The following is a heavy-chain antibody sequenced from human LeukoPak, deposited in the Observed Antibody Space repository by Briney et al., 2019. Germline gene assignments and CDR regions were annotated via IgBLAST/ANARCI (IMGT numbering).Heavy chain of an antibody. Sequence: GGSLRLSCAASGFTFSSYSMNWVRQAPGKGLEWVSSISSSSSYIYYADSVKGRFTISRDNAKNSLYLQMNSLRAEDTAVYYCARDLIAVALYYYYGMDVWGQGTTVTVSS. D-gene: IGHD6-19*01. CDR2: ISSSSSYI. CDR3: ARDLIAVALYYYYGMDV. J-gene: IGHJ6*02. CDR1: GFTFSSYS. V-gene: IGHV3-21*01.